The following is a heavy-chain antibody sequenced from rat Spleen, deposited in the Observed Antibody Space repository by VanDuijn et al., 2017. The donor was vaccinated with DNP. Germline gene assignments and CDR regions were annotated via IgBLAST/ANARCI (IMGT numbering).Heavy chain of an antibody. J-gene: IGHJ3*01. Sequence: EVQLQESGPGLVKPSQSLSLTCSVTGHSISRNYWGWIRKFPGNKMEWVGHISYSGSTSYNPSLKSRISITRDTSKNQFFLQLNSVTTEDTATYYCATGTLAYWGQGTLVTVSS. CDR2: ISYSGST. CDR3: ATGTLAY. V-gene: IGHV3-1*01. CDR1: GHSISRNY.